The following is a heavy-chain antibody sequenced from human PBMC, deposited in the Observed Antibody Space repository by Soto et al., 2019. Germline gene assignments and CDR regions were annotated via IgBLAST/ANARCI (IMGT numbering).Heavy chain of an antibody. CDR2: IYYSGST. D-gene: IGHD3-10*01. CDR1: GGSVSSYY. V-gene: IGHV4-59*02. Sequence: SETLSLTCTVSGGSVSSYYWSWIRQPPGKGLEWIGYIYYSGSTNYNPSLKRRVTISVDTSKNQFSLKLSSVTAADTAVYYCARGKRKPMVRGVIAWFDPWGQGTLVTVSS. CDR3: ARGKRKPMVRGVIAWFDP. J-gene: IGHJ5*02.